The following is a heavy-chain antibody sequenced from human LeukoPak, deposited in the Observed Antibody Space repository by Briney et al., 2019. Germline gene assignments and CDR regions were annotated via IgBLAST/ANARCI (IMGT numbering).Heavy chain of an antibody. D-gene: IGHD6-13*01. J-gene: IGHJ4*02. CDR3: ARVPYSSSWYYFDY. CDR2: ISAYNGNT. CDR1: GYTFTSHG. V-gene: IGHV1-18*01. Sequence: ASVKVSCKASGYTFTSHGISWVRQAPGQGLEWMGWISAYNGNTNYAQKLQGRVTMTTDTSTSTAYMELRSLRSDDTAVYYCARVPYSSSWYYFDYWGQGTLVTVSS.